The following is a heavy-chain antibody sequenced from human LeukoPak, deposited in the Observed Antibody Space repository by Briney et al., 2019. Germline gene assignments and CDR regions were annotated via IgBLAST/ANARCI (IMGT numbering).Heavy chain of an antibody. J-gene: IGHJ4*02. V-gene: IGHV4-59*02. CDR1: GASVSSDY. CDR3: GRNLGSGSDH. D-gene: IGHD3-10*01. Sequence: SETLSLTCSVSGASVSSDYWNWIRQFPGRGLEWIGYTHYRGDINYNPSLKSRLTMSVDASSNQVSLKLSSVTAADAAVYYCGRNLGSGSDHWGQGTLVTVSS. CDR2: THYRGDI.